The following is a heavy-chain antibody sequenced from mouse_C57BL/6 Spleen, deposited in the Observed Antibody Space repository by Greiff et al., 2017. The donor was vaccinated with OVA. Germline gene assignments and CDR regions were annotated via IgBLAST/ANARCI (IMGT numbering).Heavy chain of an antibody. Sequence: QVQLQQPGAELVKPGASVKMSCKASGYTFTSYWITWVKQRPGQGLEWIGDIYPGSGSTNYNEKFKSKATLTVAKSSSTAYMQLSSLTSADSEVYYRARWDGSRPGYWGQGTTLTVSS. V-gene: IGHV1-55*01. CDR2: IYPGSGST. CDR1: GYTFTSYW. J-gene: IGHJ2*01. CDR3: ARWDGSRPGY. D-gene: IGHD1-1*01.